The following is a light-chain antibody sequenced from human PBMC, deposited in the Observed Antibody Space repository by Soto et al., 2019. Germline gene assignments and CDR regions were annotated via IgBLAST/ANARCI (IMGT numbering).Light chain of an antibody. CDR1: SSDVGAYNY. J-gene: IGLJ3*02. CDR2: EVT. Sequence: QSALTQPPSASGSPGQSVTISCTGTSSDVGAYNYVSWYQQHAGKAPKLVIYEVTKRPSGVPDRFSGSKSANTASLTVSRLQAEDDAYYYCRSFATSNTWVFGGGTKVTVL. V-gene: IGLV2-8*01. CDR3: RSFATSNTWV.